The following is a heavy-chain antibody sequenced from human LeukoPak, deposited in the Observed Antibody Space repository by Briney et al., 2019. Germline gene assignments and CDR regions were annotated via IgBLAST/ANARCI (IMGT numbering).Heavy chain of an antibody. V-gene: IGHV3-7*03. CDR2: INQDGSEK. CDR3: ARDVGAGDY. CDR1: GFTFSNYW. Sequence: GGPLRLSCAASGFTFSNYWMSWVRQAPGKGLEWVANINQDGSEKYYVDSVKGRFIISRDNAKNSLYLQMNSLRAEDTAVYYCARDVGAGDYWGQGTLVTVSS. D-gene: IGHD1-26*01. J-gene: IGHJ4*02.